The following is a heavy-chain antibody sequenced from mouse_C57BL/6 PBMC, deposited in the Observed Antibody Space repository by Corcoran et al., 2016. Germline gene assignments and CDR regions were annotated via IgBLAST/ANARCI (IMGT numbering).Heavy chain of an antibody. CDR1: GYTFTTYG. CDR2: INTYSGVP. D-gene: IGHD2-3*01. CDR3: ARSGWLLYYFDY. J-gene: IGHJ2*01. V-gene: IGHV9-3*01. Sequence: QIQLVQSGPELKKPGETVKISCKASGYTFTTYGMSWVKQAPGKGLKWMGWINTYSGVPTYADDFKGRFAFSLETSASTAYLQINNLKNEDTATYFCARSGWLLYYFDYCGQGTTLTVSS.